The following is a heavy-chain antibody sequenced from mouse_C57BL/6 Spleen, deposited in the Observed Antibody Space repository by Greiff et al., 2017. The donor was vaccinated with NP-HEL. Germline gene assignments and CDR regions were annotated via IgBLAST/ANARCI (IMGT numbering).Heavy chain of an antibody. CDR3: ARNYYGSSLDY. CDR1: GYTFTSYW. J-gene: IGHJ2*01. CDR2: INPSSGYP. Sequence: VKLVESGAELAKPGASVTLSCKASGYTFTSYWMHWVKQRPGQGLEWIGYINPSSGYPKYNQKFKDKATLTADKSSSTAYMQLSSLTYEDSAVYYCARNYYGSSLDYWGQGTTLTVSS. V-gene: IGHV1-7*01. D-gene: IGHD1-1*01.